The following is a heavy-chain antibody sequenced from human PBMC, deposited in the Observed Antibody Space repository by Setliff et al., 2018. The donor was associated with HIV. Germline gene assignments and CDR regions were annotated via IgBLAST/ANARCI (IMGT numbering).Heavy chain of an antibody. V-gene: IGHV3-11*05. CDR2: IRGDSTSI. Sequence: KAGGSLRLSCEASGFTFSDHYMTWIRQAPGKGLEWISYIRGDSTSINYADSVKGRFIISRDNAKNSLYLQMNSLRAEDTAVYYCAKDFHSSGWPYYFDYWGQGTLVTVSS. CDR3: AKDFHSSGWPYYFDY. D-gene: IGHD6-19*01. CDR1: GFTFSDHY. J-gene: IGHJ4*02.